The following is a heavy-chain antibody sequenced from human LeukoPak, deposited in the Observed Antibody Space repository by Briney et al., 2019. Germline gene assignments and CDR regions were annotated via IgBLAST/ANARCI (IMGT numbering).Heavy chain of an antibody. D-gene: IGHD2-21*02. CDR3: TVTADGYGYYYGMDV. CDR1: GGSISSGSYY. CDR2: IYTSGST. V-gene: IGHV4-61*02. J-gene: IGHJ6*02. Sequence: SETLSLTCTVSGGSISSGSYYWSWIRQPAGKGLEWIGRIYTSGSTNYNPSLKSRVAISVDTSKNQFSLKLSSVTAADTAVYYCTVTADGYGYYYGMDVWGQGTTVTVSS.